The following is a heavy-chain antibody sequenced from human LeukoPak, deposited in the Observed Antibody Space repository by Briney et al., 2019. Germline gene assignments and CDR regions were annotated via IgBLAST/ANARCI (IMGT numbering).Heavy chain of an antibody. V-gene: IGHV4-34*01. CDR3: ARSPMWYYYDSSGYYYASRTWDY. Sequence: SETLSLTCAAYGGSFSGYYWSWIRQPPGKGLEWIGEINHSGSTNYNPSLKSRVTISVDTSKNQFSLKLSSVTAADTAVYYCARSPMWYYYDSSGYYYASRTWDYWGQGTLVTVSS. D-gene: IGHD3-22*01. J-gene: IGHJ4*02. CDR2: INHSGST. CDR1: GGSFSGYY.